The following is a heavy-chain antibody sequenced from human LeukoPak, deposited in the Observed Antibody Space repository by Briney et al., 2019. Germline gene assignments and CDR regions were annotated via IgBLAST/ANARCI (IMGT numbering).Heavy chain of an antibody. CDR2: INHSGST. CDR3: ARGIMGYGDYYPLRPLGY. D-gene: IGHD4-17*01. CDR1: GGPFSGYY. J-gene: IGHJ4*02. Sequence: SETLSLTCAVYGGPFSGYYWSWIRQPPGKGLEWIGEINHSGSTNYNPSLKSRVTISVDTSKNQFSLKLSSVTAADTAVYYCARGIMGYGDYYPLRPLGYWGQGTLVTVSS. V-gene: IGHV4-34*01.